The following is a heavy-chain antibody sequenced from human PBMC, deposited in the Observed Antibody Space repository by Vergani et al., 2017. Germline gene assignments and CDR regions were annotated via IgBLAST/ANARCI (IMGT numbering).Heavy chain of an antibody. V-gene: IGHV3-48*01. D-gene: IGHD3-10*01. CDR2: ISSSSSTI. CDR3: ARDHSGANDY. CDR1: GFTFSSYS. Sequence: EVQLVESGGGLVQPGGSLRLSCAASGFTFSSYSMNWVRQAPGKGLEWVSYISSSSSTIYYADSVKGRFTISRDNAKNSLYLQMNSLRAEDTAVYYCARDHSGANDYWGQGTLVTVSS. J-gene: IGHJ4*02.